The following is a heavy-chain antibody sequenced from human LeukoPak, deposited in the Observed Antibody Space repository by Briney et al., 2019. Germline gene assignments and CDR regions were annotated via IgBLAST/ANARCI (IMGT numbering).Heavy chain of an antibody. V-gene: IGHV4-59*01. Sequence: SETLSLTCTVSGGSISSYYWSWIRQPPGKGLEWIGYIYYSGSTNYNPSLKSRVTISVDTSKTQFSLKLSSVTAADTAVYYCAREYSSGCTDYWGQGTLVTVSS. CDR1: GGSISSYY. J-gene: IGHJ4*02. CDR2: IYYSGST. D-gene: IGHD6-19*01. CDR3: AREYSSGCTDY.